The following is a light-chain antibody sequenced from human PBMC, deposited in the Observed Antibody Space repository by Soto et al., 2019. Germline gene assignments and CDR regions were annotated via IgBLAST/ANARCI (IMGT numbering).Light chain of an antibody. CDR2: AAS. J-gene: IGKJ3*01. Sequence: DIPMTQSPSSVSASVGDRVTITCRASQGIGSKLAWYQQKPGKVPKLLIYAASNLQSGVPSRFSGSGFGADFSLSIISLQPEDFATYYCQQADSVPFTFGPGTKVDMK. CDR3: QQADSVPFT. V-gene: IGKV1-12*01. CDR1: QGIGSK.